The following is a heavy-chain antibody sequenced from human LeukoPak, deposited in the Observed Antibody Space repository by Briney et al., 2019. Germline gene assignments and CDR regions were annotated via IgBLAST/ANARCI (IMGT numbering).Heavy chain of an antibody. CDR1: GGTFSSYA. CDR3: ARDHIVVVTARDKAAQHAFDI. D-gene: IGHD2-21*02. Sequence: SVKVSCKASGGTFSSYAISWVRQAPGQGLEWMGGIIPIFGTANYAQKFQGRVTITADESTSTAYMELSSLRSEDTAVYYCARDHIVVVTARDKAAQHAFDIWGQGAMVTVSS. CDR2: IIPIFGTA. J-gene: IGHJ3*02. V-gene: IGHV1-69*13.